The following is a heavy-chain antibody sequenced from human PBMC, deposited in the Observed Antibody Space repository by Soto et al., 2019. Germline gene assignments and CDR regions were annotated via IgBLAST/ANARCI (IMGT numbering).Heavy chain of an antibody. J-gene: IGHJ4*02. CDR1: GFIVSSNY. CDR2: IYSGGKI. Sequence: EVQLVESGGGLVQPGGSLRLSCAASGFIVSSNYMSWVRQAPGKGLEWVSVIYSGGKICYVDSVKGRFTSSRDNSKNTLYLQMNSLRVEDSGVYYCAGNTEKGYWGQGTLVTVSS. V-gene: IGHV3-66*01. CDR3: AGNTEKGY. D-gene: IGHD2-2*02.